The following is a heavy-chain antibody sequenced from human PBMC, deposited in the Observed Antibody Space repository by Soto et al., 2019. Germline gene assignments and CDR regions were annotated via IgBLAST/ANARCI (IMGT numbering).Heavy chain of an antibody. Sequence: QVPLVQSGGEVKKPGAAVKVSCKTSGYSFTTYGISWVRQAPGQGLEWMGWISAYNGNTNYAQKLQDRVTMITATSTSTSYMELRGLRTDDTAVYYCAREGPALYFNYGMGVWGPGSTVTVAS. CDR1: GYSFTTYG. J-gene: IGHJ6*02. CDR3: AREGPALYFNYGMGV. CDR2: ISAYNGNT. V-gene: IGHV1-18*01.